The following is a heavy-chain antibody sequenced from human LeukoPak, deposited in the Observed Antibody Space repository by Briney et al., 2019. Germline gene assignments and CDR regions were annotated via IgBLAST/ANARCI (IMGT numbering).Heavy chain of an antibody. J-gene: IGHJ4*02. V-gene: IGHV3-48*01. Sequence: GGSLRLSCAASGFTFRDSSMNWVRQAPGKGLEWVSYMSSSSTTVYYADSVKGRFTISRDNAKNSLYLQMNSLRAEDTAVYYCAKDLERHIVVVTASAVDYWGQGTLVTVSS. CDR1: GFTFRDSS. CDR2: MSSSSTTV. D-gene: IGHD2-21*02. CDR3: AKDLERHIVVVTASAVDY.